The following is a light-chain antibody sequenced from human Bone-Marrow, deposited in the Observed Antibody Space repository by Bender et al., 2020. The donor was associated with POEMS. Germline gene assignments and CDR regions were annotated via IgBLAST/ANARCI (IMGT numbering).Light chain of an antibody. CDR2: EDS. CDR1: SSDVGSYNL. Sequence: QSALTQPASVSGSPGQSITISCTGTSSDVGSYNLVSWYQQHPGKVPKLMIYEDSKRPSGVSHRFSGSKSGNTASLTISGLQAEDEADYYCCSYAGGYSYVFGSGTEVTLL. V-gene: IGLV2-23*01. J-gene: IGLJ1*01. CDR3: CSYAGGYSYV.